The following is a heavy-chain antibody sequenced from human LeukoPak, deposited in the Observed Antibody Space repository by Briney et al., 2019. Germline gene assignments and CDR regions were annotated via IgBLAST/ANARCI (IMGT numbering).Heavy chain of an antibody. CDR1: GFTFSSYS. D-gene: IGHD3-10*01. CDR2: ISSSSSYI. V-gene: IGHV3-21*01. Sequence: GGSLRLSWAASGFTFSSYSMNWVRQSPGKGLEWVSSISSSSSYIYYVDSVKGRFTISRDNAKNSLYLQMNSVRAEDTYVYSCARAFGSGVDYWGQGTLVSVSS. J-gene: IGHJ4*02. CDR3: ARAFGSGVDY.